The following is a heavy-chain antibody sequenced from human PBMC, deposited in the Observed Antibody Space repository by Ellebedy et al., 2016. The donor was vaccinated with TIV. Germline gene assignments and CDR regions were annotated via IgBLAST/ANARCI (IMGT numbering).Heavy chain of an antibody. Sequence: PGGSLRLSCAASGFTFSNYWMHWVRQAPGKGLMWVSNIDSDGSTTIYADSVKGRFTISRDNAKNTLYLQMNSLTVEETGVYYCARGSDGQDYWGQGTLVTVSS. CDR3: ARGSDGQDY. J-gene: IGHJ4*02. D-gene: IGHD2-8*01. CDR1: GFTFSNYW. CDR2: IDSDGSTT. V-gene: IGHV3-74*01.